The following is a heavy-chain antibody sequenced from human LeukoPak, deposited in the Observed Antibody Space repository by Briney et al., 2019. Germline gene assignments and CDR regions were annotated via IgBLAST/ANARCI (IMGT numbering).Heavy chain of an antibody. CDR2: IYSGGNT. D-gene: IGHD2-21*01. CDR3: VRGHTVVKY. CDR1: GFTVSSNY. Sequence: RAGGSLRLSCAASGFTVSSNYMSWVRQAPGKGLEWVSVIYSGGNTYYADSVKGRFTISRDNSKNTLFLQMSSLRAEDTAVYYCVRGHTVVKYWGQGTLVTVSS. V-gene: IGHV3-66*01. J-gene: IGHJ4*02.